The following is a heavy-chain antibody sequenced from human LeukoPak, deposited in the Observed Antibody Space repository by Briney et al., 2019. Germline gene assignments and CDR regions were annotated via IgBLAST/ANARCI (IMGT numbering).Heavy chain of an antibody. CDR3: AKLGGPYNWDYAGLNYMDV. J-gene: IGHJ6*03. V-gene: IGHV3-23*01. Sequence: GSLRLSCGASVFIFSSYAMTWVRQAPGKGLEWVSGISASGINTYYADSVKGRFTTSRDNSKDTLYLQMNSLRAEDTAIYYCAKLGGPYNWDYAGLNYMDVWGKGTTFTVSS. CDR1: VFIFSSYA. CDR2: ISASGINT. D-gene: IGHD1-7*01.